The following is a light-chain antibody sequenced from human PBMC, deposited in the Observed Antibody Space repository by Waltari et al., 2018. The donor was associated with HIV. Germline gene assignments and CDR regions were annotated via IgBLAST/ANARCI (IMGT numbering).Light chain of an antibody. CDR1: QSLLYSRTGYNF. J-gene: IGKJ1*01. CDR3: QQYYGNLWT. Sequence: DIVMTQSPNSLAVSLGERATINCRSSQSLLYSRTGYNFLAWYQHKSGQPPTLLIYWASTRDSGVPDRFSGSGSGANFNLTISSLQAEDAATYYCQQYYGNLWTFGQGTKVEIK. CDR2: WAS. V-gene: IGKV4-1*01.